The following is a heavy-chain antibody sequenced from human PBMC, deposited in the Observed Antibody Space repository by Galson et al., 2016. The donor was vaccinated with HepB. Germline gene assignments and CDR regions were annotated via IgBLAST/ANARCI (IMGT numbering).Heavy chain of an antibody. CDR2: IYPSDSHS. J-gene: IGHJ4*02. CDR1: GYTFTSYW. Sequence: QSGAEVKKPGESLKISCKGSGYTFTSYWIAWVRQMPGKGLEWMGIIYPSDSHSTYSPSFQGPVTISADKSITTAYLQWSSLKASDTAMYYCARGPAGYYDWLSSGTFDFWGQGTLVTVSS. D-gene: IGHD3-9*01. V-gene: IGHV5-51*01. CDR3: ARGPAGYYDWLSSGTFDF.